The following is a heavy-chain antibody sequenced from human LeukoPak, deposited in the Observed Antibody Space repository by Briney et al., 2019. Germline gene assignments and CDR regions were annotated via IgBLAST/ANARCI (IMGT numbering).Heavy chain of an antibody. CDR3: ARDSGLGVYFDY. V-gene: IGHV1-69*04. D-gene: IGHD3-22*01. J-gene: IGHJ4*02. Sequence: SVKVSCKASGGTFSSYAISWVRKAPGQGLEWMGRIIPILGIANYAQKFQGRVTITADKSTSTAYMELSSLRSEDTAVYYCARDSGLGVYFDYWGQGTLVTVSS. CDR1: GGTFSSYA. CDR2: IIPILGIA.